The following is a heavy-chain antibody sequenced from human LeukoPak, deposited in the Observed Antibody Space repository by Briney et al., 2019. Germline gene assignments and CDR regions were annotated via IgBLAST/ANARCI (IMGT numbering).Heavy chain of an antibody. Sequence: PGGSLRLSCAASGFTFSSYAMSWVRQAPGKGLEWVSAISGSGGSTYYADSVKGRFTISRDNAKNSLYLQMNSLRAEDTALYYCARASGVAAAGTGGWFDPWGQGTLVTVSS. CDR2: ISGSGGST. J-gene: IGHJ5*02. V-gene: IGHV3-23*01. CDR1: GFTFSSYA. D-gene: IGHD6-13*01. CDR3: ARASGVAAAGTGGWFDP.